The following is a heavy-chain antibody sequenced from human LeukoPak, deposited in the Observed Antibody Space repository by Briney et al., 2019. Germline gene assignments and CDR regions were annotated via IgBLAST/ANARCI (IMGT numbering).Heavy chain of an antibody. Sequence: ASVQVSCKASGYTFTSYVISGVRQAAGQGLEWMGWISAYSGNTNYAQKLQGRVNMTTDTSTSTAYMQLSSLRSDGTAVYYCARGTAGDYWGQGTLVTVSS. V-gene: IGHV1-18*01. CDR1: GYTFTSYV. CDR3: ARGTAGDY. CDR2: ISAYSGNT. D-gene: IGHD1-14*01. J-gene: IGHJ4*02.